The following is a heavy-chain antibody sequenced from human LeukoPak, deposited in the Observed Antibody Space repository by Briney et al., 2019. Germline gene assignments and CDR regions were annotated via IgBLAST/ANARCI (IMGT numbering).Heavy chain of an antibody. V-gene: IGHV3-11*01. J-gene: IGHJ4*02. CDR2: IRSSGSTI. CDR1: GFTFSDYY. CDR3: ARGKDGYKRGYPLGFDY. Sequence: GGSLRLSCAASGFTFSDYYMSWIRQAPGKGLEWVSDIRSSGSTIYYADPVKGRFTISRDNAKNSLYLQMNSLRAEDTAVYYCARGKDGYKRGYPLGFDYWGQGTLVTVSS. D-gene: IGHD5-24*01.